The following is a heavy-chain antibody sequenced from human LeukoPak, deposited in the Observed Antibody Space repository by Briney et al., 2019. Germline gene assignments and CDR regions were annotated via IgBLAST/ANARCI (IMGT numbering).Heavy chain of an antibody. CDR2: IIPIFGTA. CDR1: GGTFSSFG. J-gene: IGHJ4*02. D-gene: IGHD3-3*01. V-gene: IGHV1-69*01. CDR3: ARGNPRSLLPYYFDY. Sequence: AVKVSCKASGGTFSSFGISWVRQAPGQGLEWMGGIIPIFGTANYAQKFQGRVTITADESTSTAFMELSSLRSEDTAVYYCARGNPRSLLPYYFDYWGQGTLVTVSS.